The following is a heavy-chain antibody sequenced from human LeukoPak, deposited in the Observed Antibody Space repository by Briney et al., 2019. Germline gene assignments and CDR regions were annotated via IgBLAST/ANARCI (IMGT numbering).Heavy chain of an antibody. Sequence: GGSLRLSCAASGFTFSSYNMNWVRQAPGKGLEGVSSISSSSNYIYYADSVKGRFTISRDNAKNSLYLQMNSLRAEDTAVYYCARNSFSGSYSAAGYWGQGTLVTVSS. D-gene: IGHD1-26*01. V-gene: IGHV3-21*01. CDR1: GFTFSSYN. J-gene: IGHJ4*02. CDR2: ISSSSNYI. CDR3: ARNSFSGSYSAAGY.